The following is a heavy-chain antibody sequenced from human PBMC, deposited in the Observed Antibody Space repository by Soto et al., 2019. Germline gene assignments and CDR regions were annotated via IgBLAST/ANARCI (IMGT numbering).Heavy chain of an antibody. D-gene: IGHD2-21*02. CDR3: ARSIVVVTAADY. V-gene: IGHV1-3*01. CDR2: INAGNGNT. CDR1: GFTFSSSG. Sequence: ASVKVSCKASGFTFSSSGIHWVRQARGQRLEWIGWINAGNGNTKYSQKFQGRVTITRDTSASTAYMELSSLRSEDTAVYYCARSIVVVTAADYWGQGTLVTVSS. J-gene: IGHJ4*02.